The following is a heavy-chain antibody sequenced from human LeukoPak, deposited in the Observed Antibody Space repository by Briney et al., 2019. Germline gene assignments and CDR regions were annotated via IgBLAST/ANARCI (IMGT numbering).Heavy chain of an antibody. J-gene: IGHJ6*02. Sequence: GGSLRLSCAASGFTFSSYSMNWVRQAPGKGLEWVSSISSSSSYIYYADSVKGRFTISSDNAKNSLYLQMNSLRAEDTAVYYCAKDTQTTTVVTPIYYGMDVWGQGTTVTVSS. CDR1: GFTFSSYS. V-gene: IGHV3-21*01. D-gene: IGHD4-23*01. CDR2: ISSSSSYI. CDR3: AKDTQTTTVVTPIYYGMDV.